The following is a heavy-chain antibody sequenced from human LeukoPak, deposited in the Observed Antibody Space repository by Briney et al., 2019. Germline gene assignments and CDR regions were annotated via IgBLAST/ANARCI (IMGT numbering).Heavy chain of an antibody. V-gene: IGHV1-18*01. Sequence: ASVKVSCKASGYTFTSYGISWVRQAPGQGLEWKGWISAYNGNTNYAQKLQGRVTMTTDTSTSTAYMELRSLRSDDTAVYYCARDPDIAARPWYYYYMDVWGKGTTVTVSS. CDR3: ARDPDIAARPWYYYYMDV. J-gene: IGHJ6*03. D-gene: IGHD6-6*01. CDR1: GYTFTSYG. CDR2: ISAYNGNT.